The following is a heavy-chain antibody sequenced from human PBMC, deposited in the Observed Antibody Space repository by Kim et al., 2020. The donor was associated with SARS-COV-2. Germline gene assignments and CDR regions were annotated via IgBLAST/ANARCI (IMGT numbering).Heavy chain of an antibody. CDR2: GTA. CDR3: ARDFSDYDAY. V-gene: IGHV3-53*01. D-gene: IGHD5-12*01. Sequence: GTAYYAESVEGRFTISRDISDNTLNLQMNSLRAEDTAVYYCARDFSDYDAYWGQGTLVTVSS. J-gene: IGHJ4*02.